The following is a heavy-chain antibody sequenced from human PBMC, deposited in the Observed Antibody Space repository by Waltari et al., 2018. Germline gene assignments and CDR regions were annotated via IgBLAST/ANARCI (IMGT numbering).Heavy chain of an antibody. CDR1: GYTFTGYY. J-gene: IGHJ6*02. CDR3: ARELLVVTSPYYGLDV. D-gene: IGHD2-15*01. V-gene: IGHV1-2*02. Sequence: QVHLMQSGAEVKKPGASVKVSCKTSGYTFTGYYMHWVRQAPGQGLEWMGCGKPNRGDTNYAQKCQGTVTMTRDTSISTAYMELSRLRSDDAAVYFCARELLVVTSPYYGLDVWGQGTTVTVSS. CDR2: GKPNRGDT.